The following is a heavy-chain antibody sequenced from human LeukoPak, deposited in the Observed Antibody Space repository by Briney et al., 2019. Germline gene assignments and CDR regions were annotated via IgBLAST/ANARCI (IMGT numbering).Heavy chain of an antibody. CDR2: ISGSGGST. V-gene: IGHV3-23*01. CDR1: GFTFSSYA. Sequence: GGSLRLSCAASGFTFSSYAMSWVRQAPGKGLEWVSAISGSGGSTYYADSVKGRFTISRDNSKNTLYLQMNSLRAEDTAVYYCAKGVEWLLSRAKSNWFDPWGQGTLVTVSS. J-gene: IGHJ5*02. CDR3: AKGVEWLLSRAKSNWFDP. D-gene: IGHD3-3*01.